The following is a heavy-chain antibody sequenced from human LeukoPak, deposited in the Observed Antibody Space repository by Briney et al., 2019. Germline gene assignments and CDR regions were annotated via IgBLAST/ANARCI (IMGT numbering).Heavy chain of an antibody. Sequence: KSSETLSLTCTVSGGSISSSSYYWGWIRLPPGKGLEWIGSIYYSGSTYYNPSLKSRVTISVDTSKNQFSLKLSSVTAADTAVYYCARRGSGYNYFDYWGQGTLVTVSS. CDR3: ARRGSGYNYFDY. V-gene: IGHV4-39*01. D-gene: IGHD3-22*01. CDR2: IYYSGST. J-gene: IGHJ4*02. CDR1: GGSISSSSYY.